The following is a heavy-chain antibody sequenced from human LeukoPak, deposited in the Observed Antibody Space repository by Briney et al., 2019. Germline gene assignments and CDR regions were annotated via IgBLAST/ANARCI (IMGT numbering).Heavy chain of an antibody. CDR1: GESFSEHY. D-gene: IGHD6-19*01. Sequence: SETLSLTCDVYGESFSEHYWSWIRQPPGKGLEWIGEINHSGSTNYNPSLKSRVTISVDTSKNQFSLKLSSVTAADTAVYYCARKGSSPYSSGWYRGSRAEYFQHWGQGTLVTVSS. V-gene: IGHV4-34*01. CDR2: INHSGST. J-gene: IGHJ1*01. CDR3: ARKGSSPYSSGWYRGSRAEYFQH.